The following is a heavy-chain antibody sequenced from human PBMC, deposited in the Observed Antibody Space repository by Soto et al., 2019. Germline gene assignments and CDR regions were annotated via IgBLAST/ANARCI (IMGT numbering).Heavy chain of an antibody. CDR2: IYHGGST. V-gene: IGHV4-30-2*01. CDR3: ARSGYSFGSYWYFDL. Sequence: QPQLLESGSGLVKPSQTLSLTCVYSGGSISSGGYSWSWIRQPPGKGLEWIGYIYHGGSTSYNPSLKRRVSISVDRSKNQSSLRLTSVTAADTAVYYCARSGYSFGSYWYFDLWGRGTLVSVSS. J-gene: IGHJ2*01. CDR1: GGSISSGGYS. D-gene: IGHD5-18*01.